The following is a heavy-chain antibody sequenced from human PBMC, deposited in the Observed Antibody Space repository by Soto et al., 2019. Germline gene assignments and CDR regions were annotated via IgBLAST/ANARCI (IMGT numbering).Heavy chain of an antibody. D-gene: IGHD3-22*01. Sequence: PSETLSLTCTVSGGSISSNGYYWSWIRQPPGKGLEWIGSIYYSGSTYYNPSLKSRVIVSVDRSENQFSLKLSSVTAADTAVYYCARRHRSDYDSSGYDWYFDLWGRGTLVTVSS. CDR3: ARRHRSDYDSSGYDWYFDL. V-gene: IGHV4-39*01. CDR1: GGSISSNGYY. CDR2: IYYSGST. J-gene: IGHJ2*01.